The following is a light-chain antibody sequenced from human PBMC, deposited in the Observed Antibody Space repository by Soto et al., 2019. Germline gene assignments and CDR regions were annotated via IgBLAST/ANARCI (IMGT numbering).Light chain of an antibody. V-gene: IGKV3-11*01. Sequence: EVVLTQTPGTLSFSPGGRASLSCRASQSVSSYLAWYQQKPGQAPRLLIYDVSNRATGIPARFSGSGSGTDFTLTISSLEPEDFAIYYCQQRNYWQVTFGQGTRLEIK. CDR3: QQRNYWQVT. CDR1: QSVSSY. J-gene: IGKJ5*01. CDR2: DVS.